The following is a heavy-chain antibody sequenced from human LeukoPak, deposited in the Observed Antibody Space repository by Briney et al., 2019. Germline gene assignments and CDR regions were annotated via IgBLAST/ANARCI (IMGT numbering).Heavy chain of an antibody. Sequence: GGSLRLSCAASGFTLSSYWMHWVRQAPGKGLVWVSHINIDGSNTRYADSVKGRFTISRDNSKNTLYLQMNSLRAEDTAVYYCARDLGGIWSGYYLDYWGQGTLVTVSS. CDR3: ARDLGGIWSGYYLDY. V-gene: IGHV3-74*01. J-gene: IGHJ4*02. CDR1: GFTLSSYW. CDR2: INIDGSNT. D-gene: IGHD3-3*01.